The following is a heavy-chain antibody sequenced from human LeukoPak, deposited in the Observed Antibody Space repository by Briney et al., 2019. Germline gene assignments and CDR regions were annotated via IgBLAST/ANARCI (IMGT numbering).Heavy chain of an antibody. CDR1: GGPISSYY. CDR3: ARVPHYGSGSDAFDI. J-gene: IGHJ3*02. Sequence: TPSETLSLTCTVSGGPISSYYWSWIRQPPGKGLEWIGYIYYSGSTNYNPSLKSRVTISVDTSKNQFSLKLSSVTAADTAVYYCARVPHYGSGSDAFDIWGQGTMVTVSS. V-gene: IGHV4-59*01. D-gene: IGHD3-10*01. CDR2: IYYSGST.